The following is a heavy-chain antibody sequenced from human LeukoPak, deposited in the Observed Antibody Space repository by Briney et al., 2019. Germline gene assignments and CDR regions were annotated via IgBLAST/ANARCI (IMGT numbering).Heavy chain of an antibody. J-gene: IGHJ4*02. CDR3: ARDLYGSGI. CDR1: GGSISSGGYY. Sequence: PSETLSLTCILSGGSISSGGYYWSWIRQHPGKGLEWIGYIYYSGSTYYNPSLKSRVTISVDTSKNQFSLKLSSVTAADTAVYYCARDLYGSGIWGQGTLVTVSS. D-gene: IGHD3-10*01. V-gene: IGHV4-31*03. CDR2: IYYSGST.